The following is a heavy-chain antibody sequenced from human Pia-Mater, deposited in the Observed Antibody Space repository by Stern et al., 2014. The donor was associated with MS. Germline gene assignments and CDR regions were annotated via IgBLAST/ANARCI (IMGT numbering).Heavy chain of an antibody. CDR3: AKPSSHYFFDY. V-gene: IGHV3-23*04. CDR2: ISGRGDTT. CDR1: GFTFNSFA. D-gene: IGHD2/OR15-2a*01. J-gene: IGHJ4*02. Sequence: EVQLVESGGGLVQPGGSLRLSCAASGFTFNSFAMRWVRQTPGKGLEWVSTISGRGDTTHYADSVKGRFNISRDHSTNTLYLEMSSLRAEDTALYYCAKPSSHYFFDYWGQGIPVTVSS.